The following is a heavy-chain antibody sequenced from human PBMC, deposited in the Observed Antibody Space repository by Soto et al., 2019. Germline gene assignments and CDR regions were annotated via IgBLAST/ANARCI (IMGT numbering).Heavy chain of an antibody. V-gene: IGHV3-21*01. J-gene: IGHJ4*02. CDR2: IRSDGNDK. Sequence: PGGSLRLSCAASGFTFSYYTMTWVRQAPGKGLEWVSSIRSDGNDKYYADSVKGRFTIARDNAKKSLYLHLNTLRADDTAVYYCAREADDIPVYWGQGTLVTVSS. CDR1: GFTFSYYT. D-gene: IGHD2-15*01. CDR3: AREADDIPVY.